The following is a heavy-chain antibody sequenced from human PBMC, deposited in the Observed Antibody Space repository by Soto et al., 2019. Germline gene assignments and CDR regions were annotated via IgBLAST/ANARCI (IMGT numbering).Heavy chain of an antibody. Sequence: QVQLVQSGAEVKKPGSSVKVSCKASGGTFSSYAISWVRQAPGQGLEWMGGIIPIFGTANYAQKFQGRVTITXXEXTXTAYMELSSLRSEDTAVYYCARSEGDIAAAGTPPGYWGQGTLVTVSS. CDR1: GGTFSSYA. J-gene: IGHJ4*02. V-gene: IGHV1-69*05. D-gene: IGHD6-13*01. CDR2: IIPIFGTA. CDR3: ARSEGDIAAAGTPPGY.